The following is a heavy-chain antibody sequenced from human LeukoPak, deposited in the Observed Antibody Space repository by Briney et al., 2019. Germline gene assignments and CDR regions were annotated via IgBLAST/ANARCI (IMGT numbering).Heavy chain of an antibody. D-gene: IGHD3-22*01. CDR2: IYPGDSDT. Sequence: RGESLQISCKGSGYSFTSYWIGWVRQLPGKGLEWMGTIYPGDSDTRYSPSFQGQVTISADKSISTAYLQWSSLKASDTAMYYCARLGSYDSSGYYYFSWFDPWGQGTLVTVSS. CDR3: ARLGSYDSSGYYYFSWFDP. J-gene: IGHJ5*02. V-gene: IGHV5-51*01. CDR1: GYSFTSYW.